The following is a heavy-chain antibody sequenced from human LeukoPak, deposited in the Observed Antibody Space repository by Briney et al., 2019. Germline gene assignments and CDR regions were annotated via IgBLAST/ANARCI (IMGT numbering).Heavy chain of an antibody. J-gene: IGHJ4*02. CDR1: GFTLSSYA. D-gene: IGHD2-15*01. CDR2: ISVSGNT. CDR3: ARRDIVVVVSASDY. V-gene: IGHV3-23*01. Sequence: GGSLRLSCAASGFTLSSYAMSWVRQGPGKGLEWVSAISVSGNTYHADSVKGRLTISRDSSKNTVYLQMNSLRVDGTAVYFCARRDIVVVVSASDYWGQGTLVTVSS.